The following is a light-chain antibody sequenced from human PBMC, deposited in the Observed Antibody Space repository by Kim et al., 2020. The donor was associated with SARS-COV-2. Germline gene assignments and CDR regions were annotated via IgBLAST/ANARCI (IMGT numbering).Light chain of an antibody. J-gene: IGKJ5*01. V-gene: IGKV1-39*01. CDR2: AAS. Sequence: ASVGDRVTLTCRASQSITNYLSWYQQKPGQAPNLLIYAASSLQSGVPSRFSGSGSGADFTLTISSLQPEDFATYYCQQSYTTPRTFGQGTRLEIK. CDR1: QSITNY. CDR3: QQSYTTPRT.